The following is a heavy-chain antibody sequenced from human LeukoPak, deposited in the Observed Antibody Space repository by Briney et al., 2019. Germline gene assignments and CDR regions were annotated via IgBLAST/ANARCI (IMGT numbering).Heavy chain of an antibody. CDR2: IYYSGST. D-gene: IGHD6-13*01. J-gene: IGHJ4*02. CDR1: GGSISSGGYY. V-gene: IGHV4-61*08. CDR3: ARGFSQRSSWWVFDY. Sequence: PSQTLSLTCTVSGGSISSGGYYWSWIRQPPGKGLEWIGYIYYSGSTNYNPSLKSRVTISVDTSKNQFSLKLSSVTAADTAVYYCARGFSQRSSWWVFDYWGQGTLVTVSS.